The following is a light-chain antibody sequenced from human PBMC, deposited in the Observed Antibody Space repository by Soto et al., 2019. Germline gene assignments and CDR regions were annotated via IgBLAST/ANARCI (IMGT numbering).Light chain of an antibody. CDR1: SSDVGGYNY. J-gene: IGLJ2*01. Sequence: QSALTQPASVSGYPGQSITISCTGTSSDVGGYNYVSWYQQHPGNAPKLMIYDVSNRPSGVSNRFSGSKSGNTASLTISGLQAEDEAEYYCSSYTSSSTVVFGGGTKLTVL. V-gene: IGLV2-14*01. CDR2: DVS. CDR3: SSYTSSSTVV.